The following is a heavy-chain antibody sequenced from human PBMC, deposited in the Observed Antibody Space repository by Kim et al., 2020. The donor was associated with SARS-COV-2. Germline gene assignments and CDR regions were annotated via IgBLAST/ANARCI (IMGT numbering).Heavy chain of an antibody. D-gene: IGHD3-10*01. CDR3: ARLIGSKITMVRGVIIPSHAFDI. CDR2: IYPGDTDT. CDR1: GYSFTSYW. Sequence: GESLKISCKGSGYSFTSYWIGWVRQMPGKGLEWMGIIYPGDTDTRYSPSFQGQVTISADKSISTAYLQWSSLKASDTAMYYCARLIGSKITMVRGVIIPSHAFDIWGQGTMVTVSS. J-gene: IGHJ3*02. V-gene: IGHV5-51*01.